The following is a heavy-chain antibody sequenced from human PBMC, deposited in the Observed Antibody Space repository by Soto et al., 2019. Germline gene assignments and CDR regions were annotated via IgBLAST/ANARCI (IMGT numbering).Heavy chain of an antibody. J-gene: IGHJ4*02. Sequence: PGGSLRLSFAASGFTFSNYAMSWVRQAPGKGLEWVSAVSGGGGDTYYADSVKGRFTISRDNSKNTLYLQVTSLRAEDTAVYYCAKGLWFGESYGLSDYWGQGTLVTVSS. CDR1: GFTFSNYA. CDR3: AKGLWFGESYGLSDY. D-gene: IGHD3-10*01. CDR2: VSGGGGDT. V-gene: IGHV3-23*01.